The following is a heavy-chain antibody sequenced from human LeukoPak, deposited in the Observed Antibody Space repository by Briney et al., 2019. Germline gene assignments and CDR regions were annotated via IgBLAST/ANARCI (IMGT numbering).Heavy chain of an antibody. V-gene: IGHV3-73*01. D-gene: IGHD6-13*01. CDR2: IRSKANSYAT. CDR3: TRQPIAAAGPFDP. CDR1: GFTFSGSA. J-gene: IGHJ5*02. Sequence: GGSLRLSCAASGFTFSGSAMHWVRQASGKRLEWVGRIRSKANSYATAYAASVKGRFTISRDDSKNTAYLQMNSLKTEDTAVYYCTRQPIAAAGPFDPWGQGTLVTVSS.